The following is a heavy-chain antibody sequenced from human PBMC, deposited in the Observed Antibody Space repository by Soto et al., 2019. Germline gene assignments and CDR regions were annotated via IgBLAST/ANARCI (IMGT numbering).Heavy chain of an antibody. J-gene: IGHJ4*02. D-gene: IGHD2-2*02. Sequence: TSETLSLTCAVYGGSFSGYYWSWIRQPPGKGLEWIGEINHSGSTNYNPSLKSRVTISVDTSKNQFSLKLSSVTAADTAVYYCARGAKDIVVVPAAIYFDYWGQGTLVTVSS. CDR1: GGSFSGYY. CDR3: ARGAKDIVVVPAAIYFDY. CDR2: INHSGST. V-gene: IGHV4-34*01.